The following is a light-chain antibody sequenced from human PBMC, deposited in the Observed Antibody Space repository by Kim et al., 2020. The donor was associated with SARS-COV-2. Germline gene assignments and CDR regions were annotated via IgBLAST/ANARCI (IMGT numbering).Light chain of an antibody. J-gene: IGLJ2*01. CDR3: QTWGTGIVV. Sequence: ASVKLTCTLSSGHSSYAIAWHQQQPEKGPRFLMKLNSDGSHTKGDGIPDRFSGSSSGTERSLTISSLQSEDEADYYCQTWGTGIVVFGGGTQLTVL. V-gene: IGLV4-69*01. CDR1: SGHSSYA. CDR2: LNSDGSH.